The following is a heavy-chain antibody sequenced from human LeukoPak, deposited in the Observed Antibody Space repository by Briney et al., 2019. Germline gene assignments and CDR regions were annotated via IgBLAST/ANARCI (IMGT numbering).Heavy chain of an antibody. Sequence: PSETLSLTCTVSGGSISNYYWCWIRQPPGKGLEWIGYIYYSGSTSSNPSLKSRVTISLDTSKNQFSLKLSSVTAANTAVYYCARAGQFISARPITFDYWGQGSLVIVSS. J-gene: IGHJ4*02. CDR3: ARAGQFISARPITFDY. D-gene: IGHD6-6*01. CDR2: IYYSGST. V-gene: IGHV4-59*01. CDR1: GGSISNYY.